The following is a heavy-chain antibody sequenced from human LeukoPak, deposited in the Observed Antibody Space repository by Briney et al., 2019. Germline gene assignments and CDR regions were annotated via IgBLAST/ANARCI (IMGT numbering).Heavy chain of an antibody. CDR3: AKGAGRDYYDSSGRFNYFDY. CDR2: TRATGGSS. D-gene: IGHD3-22*01. V-gene: IGHV3-23*01. CDR1: GSTISSYA. J-gene: IGHJ4*02. Sequence: PGRTLRLSCAASGSTISSYAMSWARHAPAKGLEWVSATRATGGSSYYADSVKGRFTISRDNSKNRLYLQTNSLRAEDTALYYCAKGAGRDYYDSSGRFNYFDYWGQGTLVTVSS.